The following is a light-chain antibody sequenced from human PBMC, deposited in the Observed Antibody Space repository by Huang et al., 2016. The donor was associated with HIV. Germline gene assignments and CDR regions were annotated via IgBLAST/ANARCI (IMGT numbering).Light chain of an antibody. J-gene: IGKJ2*01. CDR2: AAS. CDR1: QSISTY. V-gene: IGKV1-39*01. CDR3: QQSHATPYT. Sequence: IQMTQSPSSLSTSVGDRVTITCRASQSISTYLNWYQQTPGKAPKLLFHAASSLQSWVPSRFSGSGSETDFTLTISSLQPEDFATYFCQQSHATPYTFGQGTELEIK.